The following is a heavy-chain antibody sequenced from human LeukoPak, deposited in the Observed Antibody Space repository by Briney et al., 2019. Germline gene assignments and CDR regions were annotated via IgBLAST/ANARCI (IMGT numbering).Heavy chain of an antibody. CDR2: INTNSGGT. V-gene: IGHV1-2*02. J-gene: IGHJ3*02. CDR1: GYTFTGYY. CDR3: ARVTTVTTFSAFDI. D-gene: IGHD4-17*01. Sequence: ASVKVSCKASGYTFTGYYMHWVRQAPGQGLEWMGWINTNSGGTNYAQKFQGRVTMTRDTSISTAYMELSRLRSDDTAVYYCARVTTVTTFSAFDIWGQGTMVTVSS.